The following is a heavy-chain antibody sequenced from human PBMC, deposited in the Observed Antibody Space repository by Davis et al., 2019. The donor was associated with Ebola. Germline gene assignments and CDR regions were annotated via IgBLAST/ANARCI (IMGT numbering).Heavy chain of an antibody. CDR2: IWYDGSNK. J-gene: IGHJ4*02. CDR1: GFTLSSYG. V-gene: IGHV3-33*01. CDR3: ARDPGGSEWLFHRGLEFDY. Sequence: GESLKISCAASGFTLSSYGMHWVRQAPGKGLEWLAVIWYDGSNKYYADSVKGRFTISRDNSKNTLYLQMNSLRAEDTAVYYCARDPGGSEWLFHRGLEFDYWGQGALVTVSS. D-gene: IGHD3-3*01.